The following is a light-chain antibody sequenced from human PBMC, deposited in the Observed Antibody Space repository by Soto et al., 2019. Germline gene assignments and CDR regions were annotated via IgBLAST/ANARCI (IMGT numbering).Light chain of an antibody. CDR3: AAWDDSPNVHVV. V-gene: IGLV1-44*01. CDR2: TND. J-gene: IGLJ2*01. Sequence: QSVLTQPPSASGTPGQRVTISCSGSSSNIGTNTVNWYQQVPGTAPKLLIYTNDQRPSGVXXXXSGSKSGTSASLAISGLXXXXXXXXYCAAWDDSPNVHVVFGGGTKLTVL. CDR1: SSNIGTNT.